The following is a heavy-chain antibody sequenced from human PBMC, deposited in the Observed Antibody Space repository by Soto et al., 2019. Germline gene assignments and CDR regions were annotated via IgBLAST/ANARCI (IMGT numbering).Heavy chain of an antibody. CDR3: AREGGFDWLYP. V-gene: IGHV3-48*03. J-gene: IGHJ5*02. CDR2: ISISGTII. Sequence: EVQLVESGGGLIKPGGSLRVSCEGSGFIFSDYEMNWVRQVPGKGLEWISYISISGTIIHYADSVKGRFTISRDNAKNARYLQMNRLRVEDTAIYYCAREGGFDWLYPWGQGTLVTVSS. CDR1: GFIFSDYE.